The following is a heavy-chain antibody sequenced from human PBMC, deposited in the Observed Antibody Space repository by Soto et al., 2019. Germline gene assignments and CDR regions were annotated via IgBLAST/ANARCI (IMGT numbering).Heavy chain of an antibody. Sequence: PSETLSLTCTVSGGSISSSSYYWGWIRQPPGKGLEWIGYIYYSGSTNYNPSLKSRVTISVDTSKNQFSLKLSSVTAADTAVYYCARLPYDYIWGSYRYYYYYYMDVWGKGTTVTVSS. CDR3: ARLPYDYIWGSYRYYYYYYMDV. J-gene: IGHJ6*03. V-gene: IGHV4-61*05. CDR2: IYYSGST. D-gene: IGHD3-16*02. CDR1: GGSISSSSYY.